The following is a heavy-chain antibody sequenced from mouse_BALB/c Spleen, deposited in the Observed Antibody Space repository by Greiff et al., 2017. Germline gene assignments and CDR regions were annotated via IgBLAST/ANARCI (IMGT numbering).Heavy chain of an antibody. Sequence: EVQGVESGGGLVKPGGSLKLSCAASGFTFSSYAMSWVRQTPEKRLEWVASISSGGSTYYPDSVKGRFTISRDNARNILYLQMSSLRSEDTAMYYCARGRGGNPAWFAYWGQGTLVTVSA. V-gene: IGHV5-6-5*01. J-gene: IGHJ3*01. CDR2: ISSGGST. D-gene: IGHD2-1*01. CDR3: ARGRGGNPAWFAY. CDR1: GFTFSSYA.